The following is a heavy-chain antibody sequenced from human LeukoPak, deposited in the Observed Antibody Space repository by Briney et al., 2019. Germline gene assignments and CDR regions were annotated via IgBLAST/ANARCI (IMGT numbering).Heavy chain of an antibody. CDR1: GYTFTGYY. D-gene: IGHD3-3*01. V-gene: IGHV1-2*02. CDR2: INPNSGGT. Sequence: GASVKVSCKASGYTFTGYYMHWVRQAPGQGLEWMGWINPNSGGTNYAQKFQGRVTMTRDTSISTAYMELSRLRSDDTAVYYCARAGYYDFWSGYSAYYYYYMDVWGKGTTVTVSS. CDR3: ARAGYYDFWSGYSAYYYYYMDV. J-gene: IGHJ6*03.